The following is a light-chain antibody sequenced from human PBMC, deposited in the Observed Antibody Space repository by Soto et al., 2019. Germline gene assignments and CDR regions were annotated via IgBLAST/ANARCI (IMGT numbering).Light chain of an antibody. V-gene: IGLV2-23*01. CDR1: SSDVGSYSL. J-gene: IGLJ1*01. Sequence: QSALTQPASVSGSPGQSITISCTGTSSDVGSYSLVSWYQQHPGKAPKLMIYEGSKRPSGVSNRFSGSKSGNTASLTISWLQAEEEADYYCCSYAGTDTYVFGTGTKLTVL. CDR3: CSYAGTDTYV. CDR2: EGS.